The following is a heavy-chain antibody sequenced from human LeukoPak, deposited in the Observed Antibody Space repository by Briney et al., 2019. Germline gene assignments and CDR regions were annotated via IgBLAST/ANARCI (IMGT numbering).Heavy chain of an antibody. D-gene: IGHD3-9*01. V-gene: IGHV4-39*01. CDR1: GESISTSSTYY. CDR2: IYYSGST. CDR3: ACIGDFDWPPLDY. Sequence: PSETLSLTCTVSGESISTSSTYYWGWIRQPPGKGPEWIGTIYYSGSTYYNPSLKSRVTISVDTSKNQFSLKLSSVTAADTAVYYCACIGDFDWPPLDYWGQGTLVTVSS. J-gene: IGHJ4*02.